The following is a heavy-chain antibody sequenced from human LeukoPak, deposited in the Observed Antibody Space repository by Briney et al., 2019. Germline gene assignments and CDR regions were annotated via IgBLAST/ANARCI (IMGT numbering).Heavy chain of an antibody. CDR3: AKVARGSSWPLGY. D-gene: IGHD6-13*01. J-gene: IGHJ4*02. CDR2: IKQDGSEK. V-gene: IGHV3-7*03. CDR1: GFTFSSYW. Sequence: GGSLRLSCAASGFTFSSYWMSWVRQAPGKGLEWVANIKQDGSEKYYVDSVKGRFTISRDNSKNTLYLQMNSLRAEGTAVYYCAKVARGSSWPLGYWGQGTLVTVSS.